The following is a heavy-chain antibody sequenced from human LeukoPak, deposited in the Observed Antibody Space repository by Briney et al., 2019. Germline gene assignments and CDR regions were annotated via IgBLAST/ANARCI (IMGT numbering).Heavy chain of an antibody. CDR3: ARVVTGYDILTGYYTGGFDH. J-gene: IGHJ4*02. V-gene: IGHV4-31*03. D-gene: IGHD3-9*01. CDR2: IYYSGST. CDR1: GGSISSGGYY. Sequence: PSETLSLTCTVSGGSISSGGYYWSWIRQHPGKGLEWIGYIYYSGSTYYNPSLKSRVTISVDTSKNQFSLKLSSVTAADTAVYYCARVVTGYDILTGYYTGGFDHWGQGTLVTVSS.